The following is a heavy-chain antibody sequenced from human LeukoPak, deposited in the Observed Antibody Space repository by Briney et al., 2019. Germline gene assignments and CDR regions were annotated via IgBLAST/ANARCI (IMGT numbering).Heavy chain of an antibody. CDR2: ISGSGGST. J-gene: IGHJ4*02. D-gene: IGHD6-13*01. CDR1: GFTFSSYG. V-gene: IGHV3-23*01. CDR3: AKVFEQQLPPYYFDY. Sequence: GGTLRLSCAASGFTFSSYGMSWVRQAPGKGLEWVSAISGSGGSTYYADSVKGRFTISGDNSKNTLYLQMNSLRAEDTAVYYCAKVFEQQLPPYYFDYWGQGTLVTVSS.